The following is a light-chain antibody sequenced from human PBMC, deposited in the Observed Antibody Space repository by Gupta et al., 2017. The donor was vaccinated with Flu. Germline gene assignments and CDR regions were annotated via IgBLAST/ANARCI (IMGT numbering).Light chain of an antibody. Sequence: ETVLTPSPATLSLSPGEGATLSCRASQSVGNSLAWYQQKPGQAPRLLIYDASNRATGIPARFSGSGSGTDFTLTISSLEPEDFAVYYWQQRVNWLSTTFGQGTRLEIK. CDR1: QSVGNS. V-gene: IGKV3-11*01. J-gene: IGKJ5*01. CDR2: DAS. CDR3: QQRVNWLSTT.